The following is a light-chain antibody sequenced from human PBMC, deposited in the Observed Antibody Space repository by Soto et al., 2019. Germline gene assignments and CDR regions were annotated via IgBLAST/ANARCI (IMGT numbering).Light chain of an antibody. V-gene: IGKV3-20*01. Sequence: EVVLTRSPGTLSLSPGERATLSCRASETVGSNYLAWYQQQPGQAPRPLIFDASSRATGIPDRFSGSGSGTEFSLTISRLEPEDSAVYFCHHYGYGADTFGQGTKLEI. CDR3: HHYGYGADT. J-gene: IGKJ2*01. CDR1: ETVGSNY. CDR2: DAS.